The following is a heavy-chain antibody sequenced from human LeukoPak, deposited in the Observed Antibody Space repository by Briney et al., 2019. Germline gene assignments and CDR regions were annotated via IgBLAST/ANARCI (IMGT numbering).Heavy chain of an antibody. CDR1: GFTFSSYA. Sequence: PGGSLRLSCAASGFTFSSYAMTWVRQAPGKGLEWVSSIDASGGNTYYADSVKGRFTISRDNSKNTFFLQMNTLRAADTAVYYCAKGSGSGWYGWFAPWGQGTLVTVSS. CDR2: IDASGGNT. J-gene: IGHJ5*02. CDR3: AKGSGSGWYGWFAP. D-gene: IGHD6-19*01. V-gene: IGHV3-23*01.